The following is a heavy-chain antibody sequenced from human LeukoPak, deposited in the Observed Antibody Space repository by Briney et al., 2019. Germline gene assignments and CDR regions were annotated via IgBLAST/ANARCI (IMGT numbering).Heavy chain of an antibody. CDR2: IIPIFGTA. V-gene: IGHV1-69*06. CDR3: ARLKKIPVGFDY. D-gene: IGHD3-3*01. J-gene: IGHJ4*02. CDR1: GGTFSSYA. Sequence: SVTVSCKASGGTFSSYAISWVRQAPGQGLEWMGGIIPIFGTANYAQKFQGRVTITADKSTSTAYMELSSLRSEDTAVYYCARLKKIPVGFDYWGQGTLVTVSS.